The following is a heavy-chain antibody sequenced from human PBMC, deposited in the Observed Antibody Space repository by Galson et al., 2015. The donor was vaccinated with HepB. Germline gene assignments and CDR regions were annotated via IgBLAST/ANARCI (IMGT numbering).Heavy chain of an antibody. CDR1: GSTFTNYA. CDR2: INGDNDNT. Sequence: SVKVSCKASGSTFTNYAIHWVRQAPGQRLEWLGWINGDNDNTIYSERFQGRVTITRDTSASTVYMELSSLRSEDTAVYYCARGFQGGFDFWGQGALVTVSS. J-gene: IGHJ4*02. CDR3: ARGFQGGFDF. V-gene: IGHV1-3*01.